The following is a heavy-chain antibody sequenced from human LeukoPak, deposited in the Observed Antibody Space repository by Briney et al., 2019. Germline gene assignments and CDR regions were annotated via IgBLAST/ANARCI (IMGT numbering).Heavy chain of an antibody. V-gene: IGHV3-30*18. CDR2: ISYDGSNK. CDR3: AKDGMAYCGGDCYSSTDY. D-gene: IGHD2-21*02. J-gene: IGHJ4*02. Sequence: GGSLRLSCAASGFTFSSYGMPWVRQAPGKGLEWVAVISYDGSNKYYADSVKGRFTISRDNSKNTLYLQMNSLRAEDTAVYYCAKDGMAYCGGDCYSSTDYWGQGTLVTVSS. CDR1: GFTFSSYG.